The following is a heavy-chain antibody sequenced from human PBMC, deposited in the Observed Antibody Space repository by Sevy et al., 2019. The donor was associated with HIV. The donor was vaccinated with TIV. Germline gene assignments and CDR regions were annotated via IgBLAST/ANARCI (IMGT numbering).Heavy chain of an antibody. CDR2: IIPIFGTA. J-gene: IGHJ5*02. V-gene: IGHV1-69*13. CDR3: ARERYGSGSYPWFDP. Sequence: ASVKVSCKASGGTFSSYAISWVRQAPGQGLEWMGGIIPIFGTANYAQKFQGRVTITADESTSTAYMELSSLRSEDTAVYYWARERYGSGSYPWFDPWGQGTLVTVSS. CDR1: GGTFSSYA. D-gene: IGHD3-10*01.